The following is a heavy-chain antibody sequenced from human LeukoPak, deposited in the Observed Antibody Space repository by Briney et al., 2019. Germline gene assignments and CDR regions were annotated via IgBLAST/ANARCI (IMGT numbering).Heavy chain of an antibody. CDR2: IKQDGSEK. CDR3: ARGLTWALYDSSGYYLYYFDY. J-gene: IGHJ4*02. D-gene: IGHD3-22*01. Sequence: GGSLRLSFAASGFTFSSYWMSWVRQAPGKGLEWVANIKQDGSEKYYVDSVKGRFTISRDNAKNSPYLQMNSLRAEDTAVYYCARGLTWALYDSSGYYLYYFDYWGQGTLVTVSS. CDR1: GFTFSSYW. V-gene: IGHV3-7*01.